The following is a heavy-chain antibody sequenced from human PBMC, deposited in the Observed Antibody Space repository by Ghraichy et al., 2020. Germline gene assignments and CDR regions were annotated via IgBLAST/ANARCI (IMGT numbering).Heavy chain of an antibody. CDR1: GFTFSDYY. V-gene: IGHV3-11*06. CDR3: ARDGIAAAGGNAFDI. J-gene: IGHJ3*02. Sequence: GGSLRLSCAASGFTFSDYYMSWIRQAPGKGLEWVSYISSSSSYTNYADSVKGRFTISRDNAKNSLYLQMNSLRAEDTAVYYCARDGIAAAGGNAFDIWGQGTMVTVSS. D-gene: IGHD6-13*01. CDR2: ISSSSSYT.